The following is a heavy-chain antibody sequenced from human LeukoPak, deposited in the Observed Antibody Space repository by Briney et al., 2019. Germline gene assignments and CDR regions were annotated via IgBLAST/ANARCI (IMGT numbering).Heavy chain of an antibody. D-gene: IGHD3-10*01. CDR1: GFTFSSYA. J-gene: IGHJ6*03. CDR3: AADDHHRTHRWGSGSYGQRRYYYYYMDV. CDR2: ISGSGSST. Sequence: GGSLRLSCAASGFTFSSYAMSWVRQAPGEGLQWVSGISGSGSSTYYADSVRGRFTISRDNSKNTLYLQMNSLRSEDTAVYYCAADDHHRTHRWGSGSYGQRRYYYYYMDVWGKGTTVTVSS. V-gene: IGHV3-23*01.